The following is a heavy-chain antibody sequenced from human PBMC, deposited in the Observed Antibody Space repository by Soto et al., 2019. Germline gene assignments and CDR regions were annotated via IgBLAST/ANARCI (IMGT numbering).Heavy chain of an antibody. D-gene: IGHD1-1*01. Sequence: SQTLSLTCVISGDSVSNNNAAWNWIRQSPSRGLEWLGRTYYRAKWFNDYAVSVASRITINSDTSRNQFSLHLNSVTPEDTAIYYCAKDFNNSPTSGMDVWGQGITVTVSS. V-gene: IGHV6-1*01. CDR2: TYYRAKWFN. CDR1: GDSVSNNNAA. J-gene: IGHJ6*02. CDR3: AKDFNNSPTSGMDV.